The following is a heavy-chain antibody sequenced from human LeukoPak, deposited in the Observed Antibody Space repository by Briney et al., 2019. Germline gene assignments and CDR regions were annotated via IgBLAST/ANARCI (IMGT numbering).Heavy chain of an antibody. J-gene: IGHJ4*02. V-gene: IGHV4-39*01. CDR2: INHSGST. CDR1: GGSISSSSYY. Sequence: SETLSLTCTVSGGSISSSSYYWSWIRQPPGKGLEWIGEINHSGSTNYNPSLKSRVTISVDTSKNQFSLKLSSVTAADTAVYYCARHKTLDYWGXXTXVTVSS. CDR3: ARHKTLDY.